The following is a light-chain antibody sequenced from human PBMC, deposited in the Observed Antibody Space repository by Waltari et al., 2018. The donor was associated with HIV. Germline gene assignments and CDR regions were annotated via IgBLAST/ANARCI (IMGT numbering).Light chain of an antibody. J-gene: IGLJ2*01. V-gene: IGLV2-11*01. Sequence: QSALTQPRPVSGSPGQSVTISCTGTSSDVGGYNHVSWYPQHPGKAPKLMIYDVSKRPSGVPDRFSGSKSGNTASLTISGLQAEDEADYYCCSYAGSYTHVVFGGGTKLTVL. CDR2: DVS. CDR3: CSYAGSYTHVV. CDR1: SSDVGGYNH.